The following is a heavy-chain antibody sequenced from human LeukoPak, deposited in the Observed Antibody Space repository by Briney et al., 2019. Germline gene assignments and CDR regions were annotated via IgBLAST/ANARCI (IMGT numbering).Heavy chain of an antibody. CDR1: GDSVSSNNAA. CDR2: TYYRSKWYD. CDR3: AREAGSTGPVGAFDI. V-gene: IGHV6-1*01. J-gene: IGHJ3*02. Sequence: SQTVSLTCAISGDSVSSNNAAWNWIRQSPSRGLEWLGKTYYRSKWYDDYAVSVKSRITINPDTSKNQFTLKMNSVTPEDTAVYYCAREAGSTGPVGAFDIWGQGTRVTVSS. D-gene: IGHD6-19*01.